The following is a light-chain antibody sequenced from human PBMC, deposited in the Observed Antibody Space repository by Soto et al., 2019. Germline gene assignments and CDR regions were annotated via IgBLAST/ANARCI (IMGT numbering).Light chain of an antibody. CDR1: SSDIGAYNY. Sequence: QSVLTQPASVSGSPVQSLTISCTGTSSDIGAYNYVSWYQQHPGKAPKLMIYDVSNRSSGVSNRFSCSKSGNTASLTISGVQAEDEADYYCSSYTTRTTVVFGGGTKLTDL. V-gene: IGLV2-14*01. CDR2: DVS. CDR3: SSYTTRTTVV. J-gene: IGLJ2*01.